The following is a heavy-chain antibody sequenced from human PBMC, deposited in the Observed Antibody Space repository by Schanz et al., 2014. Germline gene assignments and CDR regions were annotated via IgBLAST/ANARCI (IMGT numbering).Heavy chain of an antibody. D-gene: IGHD3-9*01. Sequence: VQLVESGGGVVQPGTSLRLSCAASGFSFSTHAMSWVRQAPGQGLEWVSTITSNGGGTYYADSVKGRFTISRDNAKNTLYLQMNSLRVEDTAVYYCAFDRDDAYDIWGQGTTVTVSS. CDR2: ITSNGGGT. CDR1: GFSFSTHA. J-gene: IGHJ3*02. CDR3: AFDRDDAYDI. V-gene: IGHV3-23*04.